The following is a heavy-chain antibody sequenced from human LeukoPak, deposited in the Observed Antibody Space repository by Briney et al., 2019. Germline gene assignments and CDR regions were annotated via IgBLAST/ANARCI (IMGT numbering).Heavy chain of an antibody. CDR1: GFTFSSYS. J-gene: IGHJ4*02. V-gene: IGHV3-21*01. CDR3: ARDSRQQLSFDY. D-gene: IGHD6-13*01. CDR2: ISSSSSYI. Sequence: PGGSLRPSCAASGFTFSSYSMNWVRQAPGKGLEWVSSISSSSSYIYYADSVKGRFTISRDNSKNTLYLQMNSLRAEDTAVYYCARDSRQQLSFDYWGQGTLVTVSS.